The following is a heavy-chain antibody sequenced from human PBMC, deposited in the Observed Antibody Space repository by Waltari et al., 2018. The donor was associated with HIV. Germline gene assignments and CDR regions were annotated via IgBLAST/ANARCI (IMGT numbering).Heavy chain of an antibody. CDR1: GDSVSSNSAA. Sequence: QVQLQQSGPRLVKPSQTLSLTCAISGDSVSSNSAAWNWIRQSPRRGLEWLGSTSYSSKCFIDYAVSVKSRSIINPATSDSRFSRQLNSVTPEDTAVYYCARGWNYDFWSGLDGGKFDPWGQGNLVTVSS. V-gene: IGHV6-1*01. CDR2: TSYSSKCFI. D-gene: IGHD3-3*01. CDR3: ARGWNYDFWSGLDGGKFDP. J-gene: IGHJ5*02.